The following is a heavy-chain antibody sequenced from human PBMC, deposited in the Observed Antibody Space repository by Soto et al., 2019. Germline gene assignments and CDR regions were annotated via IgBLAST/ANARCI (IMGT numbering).Heavy chain of an antibody. CDR3: ARSQGSSTSLEIYYYYYYGMAV. J-gene: IGHJ6*02. V-gene: IGHV1-69*01. D-gene: IGHD2-2*01. CDR1: GGTFSSYA. CDR2: IIPIPGTA. Sequence: QVQLVQSGAEVKKPGSSVKVSCKASGGTFSSYAISWVRQAPGQGLEWMGGIIPIPGTANYAQKFQGRVTITADESTSTAYMELSSLRSGDTAVYYCARSQGSSTSLEIYYYYYYGMAVWGQGTTVTVSS.